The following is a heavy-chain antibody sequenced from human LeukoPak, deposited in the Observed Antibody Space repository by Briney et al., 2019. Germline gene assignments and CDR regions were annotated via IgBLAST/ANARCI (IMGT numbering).Heavy chain of an antibody. J-gene: IGHJ4*02. V-gene: IGHV4-30-4*01. Sequence: SQTLSLTCTVSGGSISSGDYYWSWIRQPPGKGLEWIGYIYYGGSTYYNPSLKSRVTISVDTSKNQFSLKLSSVTAADTAVYYCARFGELLSALDYWGQGTLVTVSS. D-gene: IGHD3-10*01. CDR1: GGSISSGDYY. CDR2: IYYGGST. CDR3: ARFGELLSALDY.